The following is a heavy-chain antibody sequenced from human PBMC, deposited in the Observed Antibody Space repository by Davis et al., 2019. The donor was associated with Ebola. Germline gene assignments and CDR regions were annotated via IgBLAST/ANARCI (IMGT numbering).Heavy chain of an antibody. CDR3: ARGDGSGSSYYFDY. D-gene: IGHD3-10*01. J-gene: IGHJ4*02. CDR1: GGSISSHY. Sequence: PSETLSLTCTVSGGSISSHYWSWIRQPPGKGLEWIGYIYYSGSTNYNPSLKSRVTISVDTSKNQFSLKLSSVTAADTAVYYCARGDGSGSSYYFDYWGQGTLVTVSS. V-gene: IGHV4-59*11. CDR2: IYYSGST.